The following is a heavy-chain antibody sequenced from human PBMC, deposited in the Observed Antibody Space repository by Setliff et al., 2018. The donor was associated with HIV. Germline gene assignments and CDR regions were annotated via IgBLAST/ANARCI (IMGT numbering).Heavy chain of an antibody. CDR3: ARHQRLPGLQPPYWYFDL. CDR1: GGSLSDSY. D-gene: IGHD6-25*01. J-gene: IGHJ2*01. Sequence: SETLSLTCAVYGGSLSDSYYNWIRQPPGKGLEWIGQISHSGTTSYNSSLKSRVAMSVDMSKNLFSLTLNSLAAADTAVYYCARHQRLPGLQPPYWYFDLWGRGTLVTVSS. CDR2: ISHSGTT. V-gene: IGHV4-34*01.